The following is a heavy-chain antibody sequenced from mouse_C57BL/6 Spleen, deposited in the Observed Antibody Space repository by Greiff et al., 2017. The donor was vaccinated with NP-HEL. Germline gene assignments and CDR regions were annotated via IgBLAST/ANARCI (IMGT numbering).Heavy chain of an antibody. D-gene: IGHD2-3*01. Sequence: QVQLQQPGTELVKPGASVKLSCKASGYTFTSYWMHWVKQRPGQGLEWIGNINPSNGGTNYNEKFKSKATLTVDKSSSTAYMRLSSLTSEDSAVYDSAGSGYDGYPTWFADWGQGTLVTVSA. V-gene: IGHV1-53*01. CDR2: INPSNGGT. CDR1: GYTFTSYW. J-gene: IGHJ3*01. CDR3: AGSGYDGYPTWFAD.